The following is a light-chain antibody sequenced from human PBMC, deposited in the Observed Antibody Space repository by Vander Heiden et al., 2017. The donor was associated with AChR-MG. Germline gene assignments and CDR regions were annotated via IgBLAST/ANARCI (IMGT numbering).Light chain of an antibody. CDR3: QQDGSSSWT. Sequence: EIVLTQSPGTLSLSPGERATLSCRASQSVSNNYLAWYQQKPGQAPRLLIYVASSRATGIPDRFSGSGSGTDFTLTISRLEPEDFAVYYCQQDGSSSWTFGQGTKVEIK. J-gene: IGKJ1*01. CDR1: QSVSNNY. CDR2: VAS. V-gene: IGKV3-20*01.